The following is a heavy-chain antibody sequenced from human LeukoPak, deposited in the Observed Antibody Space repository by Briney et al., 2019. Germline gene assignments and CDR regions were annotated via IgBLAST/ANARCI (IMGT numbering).Heavy chain of an antibody. CDR2: IEADGRTT. Sequence: GGSLRLSCAASGFTFSNFWIHWVRQAPGGGLVWVSRIEADGRTTNYAESVKGRFTVSRDNAKDTVSLQMNSLRVEDTAVYYCARDRCSSSSCYVVDYWGQGTLVTVSS. J-gene: IGHJ4*02. CDR1: GFTFSNFW. V-gene: IGHV3-74*01. CDR3: ARDRCSSSSCYVVDY. D-gene: IGHD2-2*01.